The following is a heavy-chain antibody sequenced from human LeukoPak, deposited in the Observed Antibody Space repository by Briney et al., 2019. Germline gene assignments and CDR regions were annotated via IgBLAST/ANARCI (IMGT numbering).Heavy chain of an antibody. CDR1: GFTFSSYG. CDR3: AKDPWYCSGGSCYWYFDY. Sequence: GGSLRLSCAASGFTFSSYGMHWVRQAPGKGLEWVAVISYDGNNKYYADSVKGRFTISRDNSKNTLYLQMNSLRAEDTAVYYCAKDPWYCSGGSCYWYFDYWGQGTLVTVSS. V-gene: IGHV3-30*18. CDR2: ISYDGNNK. J-gene: IGHJ4*02. D-gene: IGHD2-15*01.